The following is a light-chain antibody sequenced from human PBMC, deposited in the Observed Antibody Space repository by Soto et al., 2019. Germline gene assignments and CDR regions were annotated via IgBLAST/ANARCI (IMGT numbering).Light chain of an antibody. CDR1: QSVSSN. V-gene: IGKV3-15*01. J-gene: IGKJ1*01. CDR2: GAS. CDR3: QQYNIWPRT. Sequence: EIVMTQSPATLSVSPGERATLSCRASQSVSSNLAWYQHKPGQAPRLLIHGASTRATGVPARFSGSGSGTGFTLTISSLQSEDFAVYYCQQYNIWPRTFGQGTKV.